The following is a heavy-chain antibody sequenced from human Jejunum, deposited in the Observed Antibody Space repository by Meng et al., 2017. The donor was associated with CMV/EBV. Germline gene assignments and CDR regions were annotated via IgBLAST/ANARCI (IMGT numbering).Heavy chain of an antibody. CDR1: FSSNS. D-gene: IGHD6-19*01. CDR3: TRGGPSRGRYIDYYYGLDV. Sequence: FSSNSMNWIRQAPGKGLEWVSYITSSSNIIYYADSVKGRFTISRDNAKNSLYLQMNSLRAEDTAIYFCTRGGPSRGRYIDYYYGLDVWGQGTTVTVSS. J-gene: IGHJ6*02. V-gene: IGHV3-48*04. CDR2: ITSSSNII.